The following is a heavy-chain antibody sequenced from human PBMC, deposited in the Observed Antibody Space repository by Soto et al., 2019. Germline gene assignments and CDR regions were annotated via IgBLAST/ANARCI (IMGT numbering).Heavy chain of an antibody. CDR3: ARVFPGYCTNGVCYLLRYGMDV. Sequence: PGESLKISCKGSGYSFTSYWISWVRQMPGKGLEWTGRIDPSDSYTNYSPSFQGHVTISADKSISTAYLQWSSLKASDTAMYYCARVFPGYCTNGVCYLLRYGMDVWGKETMVTVSS. D-gene: IGHD2-8*01. CDR1: GYSFTSYW. V-gene: IGHV5-10-1*01. CDR2: IDPSDSYT. J-gene: IGHJ6*01.